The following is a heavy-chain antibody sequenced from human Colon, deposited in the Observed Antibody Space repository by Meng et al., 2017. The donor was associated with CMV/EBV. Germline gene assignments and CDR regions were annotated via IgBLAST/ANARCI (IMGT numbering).Heavy chain of an antibody. D-gene: IGHD1-26*01. CDR3: AKDLLIFSGIYGPGRFDP. V-gene: IGHV3-30*04. Sequence: GESLKISCAASGFTFSNYVMHWVRQAPGKGLEWVAVVSSDEGKKFYADSVKGRFIISRDNSKNTLSLQMNSLRVEDTAVYYCAKDLLIFSGIYGPGRFDPWGQGTLVTVSS. J-gene: IGHJ5*02. CDR2: VSSDEGKK. CDR1: GFTFSNYV.